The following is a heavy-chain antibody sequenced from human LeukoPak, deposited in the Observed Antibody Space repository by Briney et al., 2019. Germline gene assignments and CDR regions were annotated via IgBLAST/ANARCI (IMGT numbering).Heavy chain of an antibody. CDR1: GFTLSSYV. CDR2: ISGSGRSP. D-gene: IGHD3-10*01. J-gene: IGHJ4*02. CDR3: AKWFGNPPCFDY. V-gene: IGHV3-23*01. Sequence: GGALRLSCAASGFTLSSYVMSWVRQAPGKGGEGVSAISGSGRSPYYADSVKGRFTNSRDNSNNALYLQMNSRRAEDTALYYCAKWFGNPPCFDYWGQGTLVTVSS.